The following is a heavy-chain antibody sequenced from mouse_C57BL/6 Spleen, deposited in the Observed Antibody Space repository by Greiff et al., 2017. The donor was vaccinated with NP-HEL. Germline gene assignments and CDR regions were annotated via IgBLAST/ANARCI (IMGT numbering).Heavy chain of an antibody. J-gene: IGHJ4*01. V-gene: IGHV3-1*01. CDR2: ISYSGST. Sequence: DVQLQESGPGMVKPSQSLSLTCTVTGYSITSGYDWHWIRHFPGNKLEWMGYISYSGSTNYNPSLKSRISITHDKSKNHFFLKLNSVTTEDTATYYCARGDPVMYYWGHGTSVTVSS. CDR1: GYSITSGYD. CDR3: ARGDPVMYY.